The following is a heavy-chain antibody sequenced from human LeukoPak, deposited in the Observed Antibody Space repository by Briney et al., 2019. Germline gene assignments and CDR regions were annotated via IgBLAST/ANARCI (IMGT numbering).Heavy chain of an antibody. D-gene: IGHD3-10*01. CDR3: ARESRLLWFGEPPLNWFDP. CDR1: GGSVSSGSYY. Sequence: SETLSLTCTVSGGSVSSGSYYWSWIRQPPGKGLEWIGYIYYSGSTNYNPSLKSRVTISVDTSKNQFSLKLSSVTAADTAVYYCARESRLLWFGEPPLNWFDPWGQGTLVTVSS. CDR2: IYYSGST. V-gene: IGHV4-61*01. J-gene: IGHJ5*02.